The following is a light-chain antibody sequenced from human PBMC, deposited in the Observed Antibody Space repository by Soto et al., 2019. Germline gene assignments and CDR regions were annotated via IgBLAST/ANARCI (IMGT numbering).Light chain of an antibody. CDR1: QSVSSSY. J-gene: IGKJ2*01. V-gene: IGKV3-20*01. CDR3: QQYGSSGYT. CDR2: GAS. Sequence: EIVLTQSPGTLSLSPGERATLSCRASQSVSSSYLAWYQQKPGQAHRLLIYGASSRATDIPDRFSGSGSGTDFTLTISRLEPEDFAVYYCQQYGSSGYTFGQGTKLEIK.